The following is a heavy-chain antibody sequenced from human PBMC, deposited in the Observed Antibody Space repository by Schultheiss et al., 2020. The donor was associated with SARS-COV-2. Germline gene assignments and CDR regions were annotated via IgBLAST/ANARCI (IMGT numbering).Heavy chain of an antibody. V-gene: IGHV1-46*01. Sequence: ASVKVSCKASGYTFTSYYMHWVRQAPGQGLEWMGIINPSGGSTSYAQKFQGRVTITADESTITAYMELSSLRSEDTAVYYCARDLCSSTSCYAADMPGFDPWGQGTLVTVSS. CDR3: ARDLCSSTSCYAADMPGFDP. D-gene: IGHD2-2*01. CDR2: INPSGGST. CDR1: GYTFTSYY. J-gene: IGHJ5*02.